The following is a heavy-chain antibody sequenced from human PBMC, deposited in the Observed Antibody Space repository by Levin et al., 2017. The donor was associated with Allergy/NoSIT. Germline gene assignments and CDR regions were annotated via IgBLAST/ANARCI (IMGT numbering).Heavy chain of an antibody. CDR3: AKDARASIPHGYFDL. CDR1: GFTFSSYA. J-gene: IGHJ2*01. D-gene: IGHD2-21*01. CDR2: ISGSGGST. Sequence: LSLTCAASGFTFSSYAMSWVRQAPGKGLEWVSAISGSGGSTYYADSVKGRFTISRDNSKNTLYLQMNSLRAEDTAVYYCAKDARASIPHGYFDLWGRGTLVTVSS. V-gene: IGHV3-23*01.